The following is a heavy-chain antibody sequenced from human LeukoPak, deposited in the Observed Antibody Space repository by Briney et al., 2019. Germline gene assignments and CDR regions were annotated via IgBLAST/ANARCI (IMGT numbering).Heavy chain of an antibody. Sequence: GGSLRLSCAASGFTFSSYSMNWVRQAPGKGLEWVSSISSNSSYIYYADSVKGRFTISRDNAKNSLYLQMNSLRAEDTAVYYCARDMPYYYDSSGRDYWGQGTLVTVSS. J-gene: IGHJ4*02. V-gene: IGHV3-21*01. D-gene: IGHD3-22*01. CDR1: GFTFSSYS. CDR3: ARDMPYYYDSSGRDY. CDR2: ISSNSSYI.